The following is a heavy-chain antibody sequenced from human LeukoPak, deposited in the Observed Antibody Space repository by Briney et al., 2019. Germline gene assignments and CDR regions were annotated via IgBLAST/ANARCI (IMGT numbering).Heavy chain of an antibody. CDR1: GFTFSSYW. D-gene: IGHD3-10*01. CDR3: ARAKDGEELDY. J-gene: IGHJ4*02. CDR2: INSDGSST. Sequence: GGSLRLPCAASGFTFSSYWMHWVRQAPGKGLVWVSRINSDGSSTSYADSVKGRFTISRDNAKNTLYLQMNSLRAEDTAVYYCARAKDGEELDYWGQGTLVTVSS. V-gene: IGHV3-74*01.